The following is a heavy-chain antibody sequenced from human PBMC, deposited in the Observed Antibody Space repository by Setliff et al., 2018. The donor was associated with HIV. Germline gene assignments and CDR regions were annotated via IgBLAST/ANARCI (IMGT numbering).Heavy chain of an antibody. CDR3: ARELVVVPAAGHMDSYYMDV. V-gene: IGHV4-4*07. J-gene: IGHJ6*03. CDR1: GDSFSSYY. CDR2: IYSSGIT. Sequence: SETLSLTCTVSGDSFSSYYWSWIRQPAGKGLEWIVHIYSSGITNYNPSLKSRVTMSVDTPKKQFSLKLSSVTAADTAVYYCARELVVVPAAGHMDSYYMDVWGKGTTVTVSS. D-gene: IGHD2-2*01.